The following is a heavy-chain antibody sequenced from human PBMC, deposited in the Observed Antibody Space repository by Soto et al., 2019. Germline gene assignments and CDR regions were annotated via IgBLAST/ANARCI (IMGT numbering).Heavy chain of an antibody. CDR1: GGSISSYY. D-gene: IGHD5-18*01. V-gene: IGHV4-59*01. J-gene: IGHJ3*02. CDR2: IYYSGST. Sequence: SETLSLTCPVSGGSISSYYWSWIRQPPGKGLEWIGYIYYSGSTNYNPSLKSRVTISVDTSKNQFSLKLSSVTAADTAVYYCARVTAMVNVRAFDIWGQGTMVTV. CDR3: ARVTAMVNVRAFDI.